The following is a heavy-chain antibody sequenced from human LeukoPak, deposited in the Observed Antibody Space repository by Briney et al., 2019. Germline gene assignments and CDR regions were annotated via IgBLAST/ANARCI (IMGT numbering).Heavy chain of an antibody. Sequence: SETLSLTCAVYGGSFSGYYWSWIRQPPGKGLEWIGEINHSGSTNYNPSLKSRVTISVDTSKNQFSLKLSSVTAADTAVYYCAGGEMGGVPAAISLGYWGQGTLVTVSS. V-gene: IGHV4-34*01. J-gene: IGHJ4*02. CDR2: INHSGST. CDR1: GGSFSGYY. D-gene: IGHD2-2*01. CDR3: AGGEMGGVPAAISLGY.